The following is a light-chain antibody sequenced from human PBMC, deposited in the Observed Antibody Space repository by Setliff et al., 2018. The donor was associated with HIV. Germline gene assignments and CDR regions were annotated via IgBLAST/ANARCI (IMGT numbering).Light chain of an antibody. Sequence: QSVLTQPASVSGSPGQSITIPCTGTNSDIGGYNYVSWYQQLPGKAPKLMIFQVFNRPSGVSNRFSGSKSGNTASLTISGLQAEDEADYYCSASRPSATLVLFGNGTKVTVL. J-gene: IGLJ1*01. CDR1: NSDIGGYNY. CDR3: SASRPSATLVL. V-gene: IGLV2-14*01. CDR2: QVF.